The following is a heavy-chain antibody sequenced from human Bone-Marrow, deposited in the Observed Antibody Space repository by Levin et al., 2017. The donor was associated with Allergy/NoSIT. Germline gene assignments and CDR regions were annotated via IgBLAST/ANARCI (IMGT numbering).Heavy chain of an antibody. Sequence: GGSLRLSCAASGFTFSSYAMHWVRQAPGKGLEWVAVISYDGSNKYYADSVKGRFTISRDNSKNTLYLQMNSLRAEDTAVYYCARDRFADIVATIFGRVDYWGQGTLVTVSS. CDR3: ARDRFADIVATIFGRVDY. V-gene: IGHV3-30-3*01. J-gene: IGHJ4*02. CDR2: ISYDGSNK. D-gene: IGHD5-12*01. CDR1: GFTFSSYA.